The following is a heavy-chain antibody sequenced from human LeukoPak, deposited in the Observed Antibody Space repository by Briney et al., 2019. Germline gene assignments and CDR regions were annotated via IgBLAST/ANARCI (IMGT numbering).Heavy chain of an antibody. CDR2: MNSNSGST. V-gene: IGHV1-8*01. CDR3: ARGPMYSSSWYEGDAFGI. D-gene: IGHD6-13*01. J-gene: IGHJ3*02. Sequence: ASVKVSCKASGYTFTSHDINWVRQATGQGLEWMGWMNSNSGSTGCAPNFQGRVTMTRNTSISTAYMELSSLRSEDTAVYYCARGPMYSSSWYEGDAFGIWGQGTVVTVSS. CDR1: GYTFTSHD.